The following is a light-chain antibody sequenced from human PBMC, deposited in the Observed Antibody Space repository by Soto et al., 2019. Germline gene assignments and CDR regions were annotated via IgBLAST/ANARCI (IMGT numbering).Light chain of an antibody. Sequence: VLTQSPSASASLGASVKLTCTLSSGHSSYAIAWHQQQPEKGPRYLMRVNSDGRHIKGDGVPDRFSGSSSGAVRYLTISSLQSEDEADCYGQTWGTGTVVFGGGTKLTVL. V-gene: IGLV4-69*01. CDR1: SGHSSYA. CDR2: VNSDGRH. J-gene: IGLJ2*01. CDR3: QTWGTGTVV.